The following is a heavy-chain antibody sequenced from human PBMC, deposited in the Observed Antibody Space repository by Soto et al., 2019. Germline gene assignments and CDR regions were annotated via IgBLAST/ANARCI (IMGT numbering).Heavy chain of an antibody. CDR1: GFTFSSYW. V-gene: IGHV3-7*01. J-gene: IGHJ4*02. CDR2: IKQDGSEK. Sequence: GGSLRLSCAASGFTFSSYWMSWVRQAPGKGLEWVANIKQDGSEKYYVDSVKGRFTISRDNAKNSLYLQMNSLRAEDTAVYYCARSLPYYDCWSGYPSAHDNWGQGTLVTVSS. CDR3: ARSLPYYDCWSGYPSAHDN. D-gene: IGHD3-3*01.